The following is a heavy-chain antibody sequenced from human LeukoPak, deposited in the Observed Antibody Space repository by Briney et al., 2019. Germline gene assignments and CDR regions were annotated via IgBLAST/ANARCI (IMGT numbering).Heavy chain of an antibody. CDR1: GASITSYY. D-gene: IGHD2-15*01. CDR2: FHYSGSD. J-gene: IGHJ4*02. CDR3: VRGYCSGATCYHFDY. Sequence: SETLSLTCTVSGASITSYYWNWIRQPPGKGLEWIGYFHYSGSDNYNPSLKSRITISVDTSKNQFSLKLSSVTAADTAVYYCVRGYCSGATCYHFDYWGQGTLVTVSS. V-gene: IGHV4-59*01.